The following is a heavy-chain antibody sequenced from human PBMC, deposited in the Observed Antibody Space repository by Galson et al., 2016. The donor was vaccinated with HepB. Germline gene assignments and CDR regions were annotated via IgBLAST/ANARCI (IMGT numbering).Heavy chain of an antibody. Sequence: CAISGDSVSSNSATWHWLRQSPSRGLEWLGRTYYRSRWYNDYAVSLKTRITFNPGTSKNQFSLQLNSVTPEDTAVYYCARGLYELASWGQGTLVTVSS. D-gene: IGHD2/OR15-2a*01. CDR1: GDSVSSNSAT. V-gene: IGHV6-1*01. CDR2: TYYRSRWYN. J-gene: IGHJ4*02. CDR3: ARGLYELAS.